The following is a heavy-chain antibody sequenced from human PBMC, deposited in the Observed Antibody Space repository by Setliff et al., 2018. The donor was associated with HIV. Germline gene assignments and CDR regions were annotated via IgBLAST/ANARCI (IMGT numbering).Heavy chain of an antibody. CDR1: GDSMSTYY. V-gene: IGHV4-4*07. D-gene: IGHD6-25*01. Sequence: NPSETLSLTCSLSGDSMSTYYWSWIRQTAGRGLEWIGRIHNSGNTNYNPSFMSRVSMSVDTSKSQFSLKLRSVTAADTAVYFCVRGYSSAFFHEFFDSWGQGTLVTVSS. J-gene: IGHJ4*02. CDR2: IHNSGNT. CDR3: VRGYSSAFFHEFFDS.